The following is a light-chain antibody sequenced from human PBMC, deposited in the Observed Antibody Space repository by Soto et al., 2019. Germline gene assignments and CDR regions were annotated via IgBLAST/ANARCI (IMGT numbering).Light chain of an antibody. Sequence: DIQRTQSRSTRSGYVGDRVTITCRASQTISSWLAWYQYKEGEAPQLLIYDASNLESGVPSRFSGSGSGSDFTLTISSLQPQDIATYYCQHFANLPMTFGQGTLLEVK. CDR1: QTISSW. CDR2: DAS. CDR3: QHFANLPMT. V-gene: IGKV1-5*01. J-gene: IGKJ5*01.